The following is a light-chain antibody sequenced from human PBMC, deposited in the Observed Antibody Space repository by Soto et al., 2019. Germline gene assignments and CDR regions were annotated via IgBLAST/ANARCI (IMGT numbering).Light chain of an antibody. V-gene: IGKV3-11*01. CDR1: QSVISN. CDR3: QQSSNWPALS. J-gene: IGKJ4*01. CDR2: DAS. Sequence: EIALTQSPATLSLSPGERATLSCRASQSVISNLAWYQQKTGQAPRLLMYDASNRAAGIPARFSGSGSGTDFTLTIRSQESEDFVVYYGQQSSNWPALSFGGGTKVEIK.